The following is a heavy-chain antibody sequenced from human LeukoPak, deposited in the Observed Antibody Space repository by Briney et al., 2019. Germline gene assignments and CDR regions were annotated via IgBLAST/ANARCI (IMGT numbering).Heavy chain of an antibody. J-gene: IGHJ5*02. Sequence: SETLSLTCTVSGDSINNYYWSWLRQPPGRGLEWIANVYHSAYTNYNPSLKGRVTISIDTFKNQFSLEVRYVTAADTAVYFCARTETKSTNHWFDPWGQGIRVIVSS. CDR2: VYHSAYT. D-gene: IGHD2-2*01. CDR3: ARTETKSTNHWFDP. CDR1: GDSINNYY. V-gene: IGHV4-59*01.